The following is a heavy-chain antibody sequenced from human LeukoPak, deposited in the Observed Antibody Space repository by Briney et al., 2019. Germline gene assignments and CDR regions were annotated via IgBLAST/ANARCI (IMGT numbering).Heavy chain of an antibody. V-gene: IGHV4-4*09. Sequence: SYTLPLTCTVCGGCISNYYWSWMRQPPAKGREGIGYIYTSGSTDYNPSLNRRVTISLDTSNNQFSLNLNSVTAADTAVYYCARSRGRKVTPFDYWGQGILVTVSS. D-gene: IGHD3-10*01. CDR3: ARSRGRKVTPFDY. J-gene: IGHJ4*02. CDR1: GGCISNYY. CDR2: IYTSGST.